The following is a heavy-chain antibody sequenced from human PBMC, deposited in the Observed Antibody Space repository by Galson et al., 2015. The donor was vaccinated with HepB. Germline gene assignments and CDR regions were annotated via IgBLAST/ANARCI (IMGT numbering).Heavy chain of an antibody. CDR2: ISYDGSNK. CDR1: GFTFSSYG. V-gene: IGHV3-30*18. D-gene: IGHD2-8*01. CDR3: AKDSGYCTNGVCYRAGPPDY. J-gene: IGHJ4*02. Sequence: SLRLSCAASGFTFSSYGMHWVRQAPGKGLEWVAVISYDGSNKYYADSVKGRFTISRDNSKNTLYLQMNSLRAEDTAVYYCAKDSGYCTNGVCYRAGPPDYWGQGTLVTVSS.